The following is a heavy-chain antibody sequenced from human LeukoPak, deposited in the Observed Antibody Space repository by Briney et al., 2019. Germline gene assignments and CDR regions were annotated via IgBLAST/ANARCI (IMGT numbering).Heavy chain of an antibody. J-gene: IGHJ4*02. Sequence: SETLSLTCAVYGGSFSGYYWSWIRQPPGKGLEWIGEINHSGSTNYNPSLKSRVTISVDTSKNQFSLKLSSVTAADTAVYYCRHRQWLGFDYWGQGTLVTVSS. CDR3: RHRQWLGFDY. CDR1: GGSFSGYY. V-gene: IGHV4-34*01. D-gene: IGHD6-19*01. CDR2: INHSGST.